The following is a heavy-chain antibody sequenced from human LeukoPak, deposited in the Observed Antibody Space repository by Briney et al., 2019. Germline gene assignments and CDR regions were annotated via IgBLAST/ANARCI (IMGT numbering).Heavy chain of an antibody. CDR1: AYTFTDYY. V-gene: IGHV1-2*02. J-gene: IGHJ4*02. Sequence: EASVKVSCKASAYTFTDYYIHWVRQAPGQGLEWMGWINPDTGGTHYAQSFQGRITMTGDTSITTAYMELSSLTFDDTAVYYCARDQGRSSCGGDCYSFQPWGQGALVTVAS. CDR3: ARDQGRSSCGGDCYSFQP. D-gene: IGHD2-21*02. CDR2: INPDTGGT.